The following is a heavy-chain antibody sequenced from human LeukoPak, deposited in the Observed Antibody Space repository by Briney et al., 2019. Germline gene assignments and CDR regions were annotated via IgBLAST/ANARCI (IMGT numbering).Heavy chain of an antibody. CDR1: GFTFTTYW. V-gene: IGHV3-7*01. Sequence: PGGSLRLSCAASGFTFTTYWMTWARQTPGRGLEWLANIKQDGSVKYYVDSVKGRFTISRDNAKNSLYLQMISLRAEDTGVYYCATGSGWHDHWGQGTLVTVSS. CDR2: IKQDGSVK. CDR3: ATGSGWHDH. J-gene: IGHJ5*02. D-gene: IGHD6-19*01.